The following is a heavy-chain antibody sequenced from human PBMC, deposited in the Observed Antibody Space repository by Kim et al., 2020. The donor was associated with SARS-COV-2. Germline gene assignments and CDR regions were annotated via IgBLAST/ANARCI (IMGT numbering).Heavy chain of an antibody. CDR3: AKRDYYDSWGDEALYYYGMDV. J-gene: IGHJ6*02. V-gene: IGHV1-69*13. CDR1: GGTFSSYA. D-gene: IGHD3-22*01. CDR2: IIPIFGTA. Sequence: SVKVSCKASGGTFSSYAISWVRQAPGQGLEWMGGIIPIFGTANYAQKFQGRVTITADESTSTAYMELSSLRSEDTAVYYCAKRDYYDSWGDEALYYYGMDVWGQGTTVTVSS.